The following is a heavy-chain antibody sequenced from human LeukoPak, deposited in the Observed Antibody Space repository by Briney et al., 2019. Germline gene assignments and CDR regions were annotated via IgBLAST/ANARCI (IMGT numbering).Heavy chain of an antibody. J-gene: IGHJ4*02. CDR1: GFTFSRYS. Sequence: PGGSLRLSCAASGFTFSRYSMNWVRQAPGKGLEWVSYISSSGTIYYADSVKGRFTISRDNAKNSLYLQMNSLRAEDTALYYCARWGVGDYWGQGTLVTVSS. CDR2: ISSSGTI. V-gene: IGHV3-48*04. CDR3: ARWGVGDY. D-gene: IGHD1-26*01.